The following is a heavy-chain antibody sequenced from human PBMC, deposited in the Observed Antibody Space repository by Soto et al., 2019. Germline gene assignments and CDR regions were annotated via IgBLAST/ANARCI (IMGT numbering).Heavy chain of an antibody. Sequence: GGSLRLSCAASGFTFSSYSMNWVRQAPGKGLEWVSYISSSSSSTIYYADSVKGRFTISRDNAKNSLYLQMNSLRDEDTAVYYCARDSYYDSSGPETTYYYYGMDVWGQGTTVTVSS. CDR3: ARDSYYDSSGPETTYYYYGMDV. V-gene: IGHV3-48*02. CDR2: ISSSSSSTI. J-gene: IGHJ6*02. D-gene: IGHD3-22*01. CDR1: GFTFSSYS.